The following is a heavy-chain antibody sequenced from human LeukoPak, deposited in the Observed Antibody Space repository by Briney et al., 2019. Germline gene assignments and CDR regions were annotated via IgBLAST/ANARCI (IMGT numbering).Heavy chain of an antibody. CDR2: IFYSGNT. J-gene: IGHJ3*02. CDR1: GGSISSSSYY. D-gene: IGHD3-3*01. CDR3: ARHSGWSGHLDAFDI. Sequence: SETLSLTCIVSGGSISSSSYYWGWIRQPPGKGLEWIGSIFYSGNTYCNPSLKSRVTLSVDTSKNQFSLKLSSVTAADTAVYYCARHSGWSGHLDAFDIWGQGTMVTVSS. V-gene: IGHV4-39*01.